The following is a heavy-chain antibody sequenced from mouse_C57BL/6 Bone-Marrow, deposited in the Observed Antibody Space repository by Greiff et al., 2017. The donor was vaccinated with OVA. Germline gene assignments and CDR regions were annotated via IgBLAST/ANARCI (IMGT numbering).Heavy chain of an antibody. CDR1: GFNIKDYY. CDR3: ARDGYYVDY. Sequence: EVQLQESGAELVKPGASVKLSCTASGFNIKDYYMHWVKQRTEQGLEWIGRIDPEDGETKYATKFQGKATITADTSSNTAYLQLSSLTSEDTAVCYCARDGYYVDYWGQGTTLTVSS. V-gene: IGHV14-2*01. D-gene: IGHD2-3*01. J-gene: IGHJ2*01. CDR2: IDPEDGET.